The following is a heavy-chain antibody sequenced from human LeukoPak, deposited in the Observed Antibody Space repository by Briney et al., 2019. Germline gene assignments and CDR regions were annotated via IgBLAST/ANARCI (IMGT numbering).Heavy chain of an antibody. CDR1: GFTFSSYA. Sequence: GGSLRLSCAASGFTFSSYAMSWVRQAPGKGLELVSTIGGGGGSTYYADSVKGRFTISRDNSKNTLYLQMNSLRAQDTAVYYCAHTGLAGTNRFFDYWGQGTLVTVSS. CDR3: AHTGLAGTNRFFDY. J-gene: IGHJ4*02. V-gene: IGHV3-23*01. D-gene: IGHD6-13*01. CDR2: IGGGGGST.